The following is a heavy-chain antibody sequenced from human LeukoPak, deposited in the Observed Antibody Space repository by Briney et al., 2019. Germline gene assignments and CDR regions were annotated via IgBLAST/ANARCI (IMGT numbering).Heavy chain of an antibody. Sequence: GGSLRLSCAASGFTFSSYAMSWVRLTPGRGLEWVSVISTGGDNTYYTDSVKGRFTISRDNSKNTFYLQMNSLRAEDTAIYYCARGRSLNGGNSNGYFDSWGQGTLVTVSS. V-gene: IGHV3-23*01. CDR3: ARGRSLNGGNSNGYFDS. CDR2: ISTGGDNT. J-gene: IGHJ4*02. D-gene: IGHD4-23*01. CDR1: GFTFSSYA.